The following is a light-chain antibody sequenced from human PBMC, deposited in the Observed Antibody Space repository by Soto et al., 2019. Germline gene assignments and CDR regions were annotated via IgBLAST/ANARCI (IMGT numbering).Light chain of an antibody. CDR1: SSNIGNDGNY. CDR2: DNN. CDR3: ETWDSSLSAHV. Sequence: QLVLTQPPSVSAAPGQTVTISCSGSSSNIGNDGNYVSWYRQLPGTAPKVLIYDNNQRPSGIPDRFSASKSGTSATLGITGLQTGDEADYYCETWDSSLSAHVFGGGTKLTVL. J-gene: IGLJ2*01. V-gene: IGLV1-51*01.